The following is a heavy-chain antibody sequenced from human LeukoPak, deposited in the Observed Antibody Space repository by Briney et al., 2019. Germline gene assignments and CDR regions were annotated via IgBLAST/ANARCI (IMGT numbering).Heavy chain of an antibody. Sequence: SVKVSCKASGGTFSSYAISWVRQAPGQGLEWMGGIIPIFGTANYAQRFQGRVTITADESTSTAYMELSSLRSEDTAVYYCARGPTSITIFGVVIKMGMDVWGQGTTVTVSS. V-gene: IGHV1-69*13. CDR1: GGTFSSYA. J-gene: IGHJ6*02. D-gene: IGHD3-3*01. CDR2: IIPIFGTA. CDR3: ARGPTSITIFGVVIKMGMDV.